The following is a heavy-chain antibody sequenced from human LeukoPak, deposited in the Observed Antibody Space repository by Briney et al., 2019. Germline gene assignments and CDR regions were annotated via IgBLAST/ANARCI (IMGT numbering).Heavy chain of an antibody. Sequence: EASVTVSCTASRYTFTVYYMHGVRQAPRQGREWMGWINPNSGGTNYAQKFQGRVTMTRDTSISTAYMELIRLTSADTAVYYCARESGAFHGSYFDYWGQGTLVTVSS. CDR2: INPNSGGT. D-gene: IGHD1-26*01. V-gene: IGHV1-2*02. CDR3: ARESGAFHGSYFDY. CDR1: RYTFTVYY. J-gene: IGHJ4*02.